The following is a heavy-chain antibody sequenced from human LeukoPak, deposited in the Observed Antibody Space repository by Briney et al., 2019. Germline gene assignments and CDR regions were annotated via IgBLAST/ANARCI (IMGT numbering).Heavy chain of an antibody. CDR3: AREYYYDSSGYYYRWYFDL. CDR2: MNPNSGNT. V-gene: IGHV1-8*02. Sequence: ASVKVSCKASGYTFTTYEIHWVRQASGQGLEWMGWMNPNSGNTGYTQKFQGRVTMTRDTSISTAYMELSRLRSDDTAVYYCAREYYYDSSGYYYRWYFDLWGRGTLVTVSS. J-gene: IGHJ2*01. D-gene: IGHD3-22*01. CDR1: GYTFTTYE.